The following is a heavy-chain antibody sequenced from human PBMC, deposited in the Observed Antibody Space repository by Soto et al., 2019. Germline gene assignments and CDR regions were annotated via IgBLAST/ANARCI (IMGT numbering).Heavy chain of an antibody. J-gene: IGHJ6*02. CDR1: GFTYTDFA. CDR3: ARRAWDSYSAIVV. V-gene: IGHV3-30*09. Sequence: VQLVESGGGEVQPGRSLRLSCAASGFTYTDFALHWVRQAPGKGLEWVAIISYDGSDKYYADSVKGRFAISRDNPKNTLYLEMNSLRPEDTAVYFCARRAWDSYSAIVVWGQGTTVTVFS. D-gene: IGHD3-22*01. CDR2: ISYDGSDK.